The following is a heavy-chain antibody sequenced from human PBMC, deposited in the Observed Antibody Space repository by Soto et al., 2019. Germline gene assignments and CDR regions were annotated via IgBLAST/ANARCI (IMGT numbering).Heavy chain of an antibody. V-gene: IGHV1-69*01. J-gene: IGHJ6*02. Sequence: QGPGQGLEWMGGIIPIFGTANYAQKFQGRVTITADESTSTAYMELSSLRSEDTAVYYCARADVWGQGTTVTVSS. CDR3: ARADV. CDR2: IIPIFGTA.